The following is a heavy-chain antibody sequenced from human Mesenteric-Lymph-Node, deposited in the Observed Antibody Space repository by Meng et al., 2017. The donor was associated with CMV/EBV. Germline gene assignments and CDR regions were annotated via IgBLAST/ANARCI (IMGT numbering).Heavy chain of an antibody. J-gene: IGHJ4*01. CDR3: ARAPFYYDASGYALDY. CDR1: GGSFSGDY. CDR2: IDHSGST. D-gene: IGHD3-22*01. Sequence: GGSFSGDYWSWIRPSPGKGLEWIGEIDHSGSTSYNPSLTRRITMSVDTSRTQFSLTLNSVTAADTAVYYCARAPFYYDASGYALDYWGQGTLVTVSS. V-gene: IGHV4-34*01.